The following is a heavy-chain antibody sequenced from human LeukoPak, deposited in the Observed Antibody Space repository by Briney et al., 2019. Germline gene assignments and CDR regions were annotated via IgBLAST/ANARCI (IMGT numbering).Heavy chain of an antibody. V-gene: IGHV3-23*01. CDR2: ISGSGGST. Sequence: GGSLRLSCAASGFSFSTSGMSWVRQAPGMGLEWVSAISGSGGSTYYAASVKGRFTISRDNSKNTLYLEMSGLRADDTALYYCAKDGTPGDYWGQGTRVTVSS. J-gene: IGHJ4*02. D-gene: IGHD2-15*01. CDR1: GFSFSTSG. CDR3: AKDGTPGDY.